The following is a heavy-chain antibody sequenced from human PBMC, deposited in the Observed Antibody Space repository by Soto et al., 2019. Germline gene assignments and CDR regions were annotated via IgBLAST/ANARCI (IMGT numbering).Heavy chain of an antibody. D-gene: IGHD3-3*01. CDR2: IIPIFGTA. J-gene: IGHJ4*02. Sequence: VASVKVSCRASGGTFSSYAISWVRQAPGQGLEWMGGIIPIFGTANYAQKFQGRVTITADESTSTAYMELSSLRSEDTAVYYCARVLRFLEWSFDYWGQGTLVTVSS. CDR3: ARVLRFLEWSFDY. CDR1: GGTFSSYA. V-gene: IGHV1-69*13.